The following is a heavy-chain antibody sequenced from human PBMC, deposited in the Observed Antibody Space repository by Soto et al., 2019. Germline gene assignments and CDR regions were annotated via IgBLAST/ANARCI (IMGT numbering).Heavy chain of an antibody. CDR1: PDSVSSNPSA. CDR3: GRGVVGSGFDL. J-gene: IGHJ4*02. D-gene: IGHD6-19*01. V-gene: IGHV6-1*01. Sequence: SQILSLTCAISPDSVSSNPSACTWIRSSPSRCLESPGRAYYRFNWPHDYAVSVKSRITVKPDTSKSYFSLQLNSVIPDDTAVYDCGRGVVGSGFDLWGKGTLLTVSS. CDR2: AYYRFNWPH.